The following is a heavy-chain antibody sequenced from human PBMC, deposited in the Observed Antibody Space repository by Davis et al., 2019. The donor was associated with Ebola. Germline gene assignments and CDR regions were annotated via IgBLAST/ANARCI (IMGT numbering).Heavy chain of an antibody. CDR3: ACTIFGTIGNFDY. Sequence: GGSLTLSCAASGFTFSSYSMSCVRQAPGKGLEWVAYISFSSSTIYYADSVKGRFTISRDNANKSLYLQMNSLSDEDTAVYYCACTIFGTIGNFDYWGQGTLVTVSS. V-gene: IGHV3-48*02. D-gene: IGHD3-3*01. CDR2: ISFSSSTI. CDR1: GFTFSSYS. J-gene: IGHJ4*02.